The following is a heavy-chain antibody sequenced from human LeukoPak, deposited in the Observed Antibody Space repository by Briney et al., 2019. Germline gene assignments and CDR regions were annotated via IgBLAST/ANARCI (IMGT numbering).Heavy chain of an antibody. CDR2: IYPGDSDT. CDR1: GYSFTNYW. Sequence: GESLKISCKGSGYSFTNYWIGWVGQMPGKGLEWMGIIYPGDSDTRYSPSFQGQVTISADKSISTAYLQWSSLKASDTAIYYCATQDSSSFDYWGQGTLVTVSS. V-gene: IGHV5-51*01. J-gene: IGHJ4*02. D-gene: IGHD6-6*01. CDR3: ATQDSSSFDY.